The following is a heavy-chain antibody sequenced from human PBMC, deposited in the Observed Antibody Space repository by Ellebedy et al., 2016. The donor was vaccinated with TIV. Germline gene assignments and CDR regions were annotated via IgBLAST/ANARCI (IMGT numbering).Heavy chain of an antibody. D-gene: IGHD1-1*01. J-gene: IGHJ4*02. V-gene: IGHV1-3*01. CDR1: GYSFTDYA. Sequence: ASVKVSCKASGYSFTDYAVHWVRQAPGQRLEWMGWINAGNGNTKYSQRFQARVTIARDTSGSTVYMDLTTLRSEDTAVYYCARGRWSGTKLAYYLDFWGQGTLVTVSS. CDR2: INAGNGNT. CDR3: ARGRWSGTKLAYYLDF.